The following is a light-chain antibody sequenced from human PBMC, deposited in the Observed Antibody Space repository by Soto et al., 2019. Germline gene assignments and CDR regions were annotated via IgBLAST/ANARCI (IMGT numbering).Light chain of an antibody. V-gene: IGLV2-14*01. Sequence: QSALTQPASVSGSPGQSITIACTGASSDVGGYNYVSWYQQHPGKAPKLMIYDVSNRPSGFSNRFSGSKSGNTASLTISGRQAEDEADYYCSSYTSSSTVIFGGGTKLPVL. J-gene: IGLJ2*01. CDR1: SSDVGGYNY. CDR2: DVS. CDR3: SSYTSSSTVI.